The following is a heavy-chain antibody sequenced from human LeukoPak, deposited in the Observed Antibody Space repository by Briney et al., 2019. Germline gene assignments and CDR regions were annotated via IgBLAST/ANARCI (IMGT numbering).Heavy chain of an antibody. Sequence: SETLSLTCTVSGGSISSGDYYWSWIRQPPGKGLEWIGYIYYSGSTYYNPSLKSRVTISVDTSKNQFSLKLSSVTAADTAVYYCAREGYNWNYYFDYWGQGTLVTVSS. CDR2: IYYSGST. CDR1: GGSISSGDYY. CDR3: AREGYNWNYYFDY. J-gene: IGHJ4*02. D-gene: IGHD1-7*01. V-gene: IGHV4-30-4*01.